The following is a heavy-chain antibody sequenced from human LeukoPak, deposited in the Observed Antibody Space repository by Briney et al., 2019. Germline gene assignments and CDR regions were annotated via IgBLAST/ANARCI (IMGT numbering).Heavy chain of an antibody. CDR1: GGSLSSYY. D-gene: IGHD6-13*01. CDR3: ARVAAAADTVSGMDV. Sequence: SETLSLTCTVSGGSLSSYYWSWIRQPPRKGLEWIGYIYYSGSTNYNPSLKSRVTISVDTSKNQFSLKLSSVTAADTAVYYCARVAAAADTVSGMDVWGQGTTVTVSS. V-gene: IGHV4-59*01. CDR2: IYYSGST. J-gene: IGHJ6*02.